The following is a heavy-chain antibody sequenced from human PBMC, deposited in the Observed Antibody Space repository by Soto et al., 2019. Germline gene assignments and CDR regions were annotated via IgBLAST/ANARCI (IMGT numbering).Heavy chain of an antibody. D-gene: IGHD2-2*02. V-gene: IGHV1-2*02. CDR1: GYTFTGYY. CDR3: ARSDCTSARCFTDYYYGMDV. J-gene: IGHJ6*02. CDR2: INPSSVGT. Sequence: PSVKVSCKASGYTFTGYYIHWVRQAPGQGREWMGWINPSSVGTNYAQKFQGRVTMTRDTSISTAYMELSRLISDDAAVYYCARSDCTSARCFTDYYYGMDVWGQGTTVTVSS.